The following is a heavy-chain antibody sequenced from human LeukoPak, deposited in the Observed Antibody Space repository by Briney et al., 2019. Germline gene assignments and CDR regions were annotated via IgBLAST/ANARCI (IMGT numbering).Heavy chain of an antibody. CDR2: ILTDGVKS. CDR1: GFTFSSYS. D-gene: IGHD6-19*01. J-gene: IGHJ4*02. Sequence: PGGSLRLSCAASGFTFSSYSMNWVRQAPGTGLEWVALILTDGVKSHYADSVKGRFMIYRDNPKNTLYLQMNSLRAEDTAVYYCARARFTNGWYFNRDYWGQGTLVTVSS. V-gene: IGHV3-30*03. CDR3: ARARFTNGWYFNRDY.